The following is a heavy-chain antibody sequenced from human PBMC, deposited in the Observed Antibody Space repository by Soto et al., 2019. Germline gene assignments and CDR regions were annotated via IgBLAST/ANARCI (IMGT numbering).Heavy chain of an antibody. CDR1: GYTFSTYA. CDR3: ARGKGMEENYYYYGLDI. D-gene: IGHD1-1*01. CDR2: INGGTGQT. J-gene: IGHJ6*02. Sequence: GASVKVSFKASGYTFSTYAMHWLRQAPGQSLEWMGWINGGTGQTRYSQRFQDRVTITRDTPASTANMELTSLTSEDTAVYYCARGKGMEENYYYYGLDIWGQGTTVTVSS. V-gene: IGHV1-3*01.